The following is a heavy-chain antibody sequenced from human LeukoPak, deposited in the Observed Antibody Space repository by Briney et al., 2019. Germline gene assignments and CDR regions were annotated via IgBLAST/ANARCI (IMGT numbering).Heavy chain of an antibody. D-gene: IGHD6-19*01. CDR2: ISYDGSNK. J-gene: IGHJ5*02. V-gene: IGHV3-30-3*01. CDR1: GFTFSSYA. CDR3: ARAKGGAVAGRGNWFDP. Sequence: GGSLRLSCAASGFTFSSYAMHWVRQAPGKGLEWVAVISYDGSNKYYADSVKGRFTISRDNAKNSLYLQMNSLRDEDTAVYYCARAKGGAVAGRGNWFDPWGQGTLVTVSS.